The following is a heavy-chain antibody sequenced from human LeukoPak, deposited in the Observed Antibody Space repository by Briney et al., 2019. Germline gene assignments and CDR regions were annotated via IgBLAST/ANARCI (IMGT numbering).Heavy chain of an antibody. CDR2: ISAYNGNT. CDR3: ACHIVGVTAPYYFDY. Sequence: ASVKVSCKASGYTFTSYGISWVRQAPGQGLEWMGWISAYNGNTNYAQKLQGRVTMTTDTSTSTAYMERRILRSDDTAANYSACHIVGVTAPYYFDYWGQGTLVTVSS. CDR1: GYTFTSYG. V-gene: IGHV1-18*01. D-gene: IGHD2-21*02. J-gene: IGHJ4*02.